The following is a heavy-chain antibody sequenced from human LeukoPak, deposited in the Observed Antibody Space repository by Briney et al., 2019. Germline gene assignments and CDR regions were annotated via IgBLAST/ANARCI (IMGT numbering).Heavy chain of an antibody. CDR2: INPSAGST. CDR3: ARGGSGWYSDY. D-gene: IGHD6-19*01. V-gene: IGHV1-46*03. J-gene: IGHJ4*02. CDR1: GYTFSSYY. Sequence: ASVKVSCKASGYTFSSYYIHWVRQAPGQGLEWMGIINPSAGSTTYAQKFQGRVTMTRDTSTSTVYMELSSLRSDDTAVFYCARGGSGWYSDYWGRGTLVTVSS.